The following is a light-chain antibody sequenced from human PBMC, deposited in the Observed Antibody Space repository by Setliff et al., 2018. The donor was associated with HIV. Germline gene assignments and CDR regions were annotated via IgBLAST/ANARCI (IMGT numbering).Light chain of an antibody. CDR3: CSYAGDTAFYV. CDR1: NSDVGSYNF. J-gene: IGLJ1*01. V-gene: IGLV2-23*02. Sequence: ALTQPASVSGSPGQSITISCTGTNSDVGSYNFVSWYQLHPGKAPKLMIYEVNNRPSGVSNRFSGSKSGNTVSLTISGLQAEDEADYYCCSYAGDTAFYVFGIGTKVTVL. CDR2: EVN.